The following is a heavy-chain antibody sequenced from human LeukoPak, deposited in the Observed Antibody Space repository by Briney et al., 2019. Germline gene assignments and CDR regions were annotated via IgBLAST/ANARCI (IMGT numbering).Heavy chain of an antibody. Sequence: PGGSLRLSCAASRFTFSSYWMHWVRQAPGKGLVWVSRINSDGSSTSYADSVKGRFTISRDNAKNTLYLQMNSLRAEDTAVYYCARGGYSGYTFDYWGQGTLVTVSS. CDR1: RFTFSSYW. CDR2: INSDGSST. D-gene: IGHD5-12*01. CDR3: ARGGYSGYTFDY. J-gene: IGHJ4*02. V-gene: IGHV3-74*01.